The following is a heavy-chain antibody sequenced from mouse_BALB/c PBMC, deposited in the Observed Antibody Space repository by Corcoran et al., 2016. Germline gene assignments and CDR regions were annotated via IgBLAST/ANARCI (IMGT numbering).Heavy chain of an antibody. Sequence: EVQLQQSGAELVKPGASVKLSCTASGFNIKDTYMHGVKQRPEQGLEWIGRIDPANGNTKYDPKFQGKATITADTSSNTAYLQLSSLTSEDTSVYYCARGIYYYGMDYWGQGTSATASS. CDR2: IDPANGNT. V-gene: IGHV14-3*02. J-gene: IGHJ4*01. CDR1: GFNIKDTY. CDR3: ARGIYYYGMDY.